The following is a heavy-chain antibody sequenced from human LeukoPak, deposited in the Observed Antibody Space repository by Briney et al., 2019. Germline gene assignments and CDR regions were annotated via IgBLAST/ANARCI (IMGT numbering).Heavy chain of an antibody. V-gene: IGHV4-39*01. CDR2: SYHSGRT. CDR3: ARQGDYYDSSGAYGPFDY. D-gene: IGHD3-22*01. Sequence: SSETLSLTCSVSAGSISSSSYYWGWIRQPPGKGLEWIGSSYHSGRTYYNPSLKSRVTMSVDTSKNQFSLTLSSVTAADTAVYYCARQGDYYDSSGAYGPFDYWGQGTLVTVSS. J-gene: IGHJ4*02. CDR1: AGSISSSSYY.